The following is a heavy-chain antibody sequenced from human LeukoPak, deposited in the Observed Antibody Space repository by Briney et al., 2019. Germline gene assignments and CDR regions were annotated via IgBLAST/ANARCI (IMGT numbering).Heavy chain of an antibody. CDR2: IYYSGST. Sequence: SETLSLTCTVSGGSISSYYWSWIRQPPGKGLEWIGYIYYSGSTSYNPSLKSRVTISVDTSKNQFSLKLSSVTAADTAVYYCAALKTYVYSNLRGGDYWGQGTLVTVSS. CDR3: AALKTYVYSNLRGGDY. V-gene: IGHV4-59*01. CDR1: GGSISSYY. J-gene: IGHJ4*02. D-gene: IGHD4-11*01.